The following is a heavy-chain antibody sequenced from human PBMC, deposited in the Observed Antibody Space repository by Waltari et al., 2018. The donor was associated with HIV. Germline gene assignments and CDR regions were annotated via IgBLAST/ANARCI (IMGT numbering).Heavy chain of an antibody. CDR1: GGSFSGYF. V-gene: IGHV4-34*01. CDR2: INYFGFT. Sequence: QVQLHQWGAGLVKPSETLSLTCDIYGGSFSGYFWTWVRQSPGKGLEWIGEINYFGFTNNNPALNVGVSISADTSKKQFSLNLTSVTAADTAVYYCARVWAAPYFFGSDPWGQGTLVTVSS. CDR3: ARVWAAPYFFGSDP. D-gene: IGHD2-21*01. J-gene: IGHJ5*02.